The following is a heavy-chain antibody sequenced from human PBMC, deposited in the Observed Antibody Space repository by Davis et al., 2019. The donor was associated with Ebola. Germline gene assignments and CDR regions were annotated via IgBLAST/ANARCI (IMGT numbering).Heavy chain of an antibody. CDR2: LLYRGRT. V-gene: IGHV4-39*01. J-gene: IGHJ5*02. CDR1: GDSISRSTYY. CDR3: SRHVVGRVAGGSIDP. D-gene: IGHD2-15*01. Sequence: SETLSLTCIVSGDSISRSTYYWGWIRQPPGKGLEWIGSLLYRGRTLYNPSLESRVTISLDVSTKKFSLKLNSVTAADTAVYYCSRHVVGRVAGGSIDPWGQGTLVTVSS.